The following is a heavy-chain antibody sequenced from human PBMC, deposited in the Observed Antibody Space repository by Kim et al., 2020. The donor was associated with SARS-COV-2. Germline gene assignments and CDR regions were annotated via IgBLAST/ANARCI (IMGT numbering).Heavy chain of an antibody. CDR2: IKSKTDGGTT. CDR1: GFTFSNAW. J-gene: IGHJ2*01. Sequence: GGSLRLSCAASGFTFSNAWMSWVRQAPGKGLEWVGRIKSKTDGGTTDYAAPVKGRFTISRDDSKNTLYLQMNSLKTEDTAVYYCTTDFLPQDMVRGVIGRDRASTVGGYFDLWGRGTLVTVSS. V-gene: IGHV3-15*01. CDR3: TTDFLPQDMVRGVIGRDRASTVGGYFDL. D-gene: IGHD3-10*01.